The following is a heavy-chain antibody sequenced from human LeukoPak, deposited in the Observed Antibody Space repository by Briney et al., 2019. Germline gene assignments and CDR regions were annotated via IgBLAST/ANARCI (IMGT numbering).Heavy chain of an antibody. CDR3: ARTAHSSGWYVGSFDY. CDR2: IYPGDSDT. Sequence: GGALQISCKGSGYIFTTYLIGWGRQMPGKGLEWRGIIYPGDSDTKYSPSFQGQVTFSADKSISTAYLQWSSLKASDTAMYYCARTAHSSGWYVGSFDYWGQGTLVTVSS. CDR1: GYIFTTYL. D-gene: IGHD6-19*01. J-gene: IGHJ4*02. V-gene: IGHV5-51*01.